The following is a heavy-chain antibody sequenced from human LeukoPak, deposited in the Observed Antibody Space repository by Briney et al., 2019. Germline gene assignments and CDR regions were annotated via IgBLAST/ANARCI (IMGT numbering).Heavy chain of an antibody. CDR2: ISTSSTYI. J-gene: IGHJ4*02. CDR1: GFTFSSYS. CDR3: ARDFPPDY. Sequence: GGSLRLSCAASGFTFSSYSMNWVRQAPGKGLEWVSSISTSSTYIYYADSVKGRFTISRDNAKNSLFLQMNSLRVEDTAVYYCARDFPPDYWGQGTLVTVSS. V-gene: IGHV3-21*01.